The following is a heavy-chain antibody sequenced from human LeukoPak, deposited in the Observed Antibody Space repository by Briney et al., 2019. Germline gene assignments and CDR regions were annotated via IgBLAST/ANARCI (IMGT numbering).Heavy chain of an antibody. J-gene: IGHJ5*02. D-gene: IGHD4-11*01. CDR1: RFTFSSYD. Sequence: PRGSLRLSSAPSRFTFSSYDMGWVRQAPGEGLEWVSAISGIVGRTYYADSVKGRFSISRDNSKSTLYLQMNSLRAEDTARYYCAGSWYDYRNYFDPWGQGTLVTVSS. CDR3: AGSWYDYRNYFDP. V-gene: IGHV3-23*01. CDR2: ISGIVGRT.